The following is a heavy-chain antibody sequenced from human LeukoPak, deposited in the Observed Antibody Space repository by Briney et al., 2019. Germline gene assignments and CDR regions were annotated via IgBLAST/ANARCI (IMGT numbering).Heavy chain of an antibody. CDR2: ITSSSSST. CDR3: AKDDLYGKFDY. Sequence: GGSLRLSCAASGFSFSTYGMSWVRQAPGKGLEWVSAITSSSSSTYYADSVKGRFTISRDNSKHTMYLQMNSLRAEDTAVYYCAKDDLYGKFDYWGQRTLVTVSS. J-gene: IGHJ4*02. V-gene: IGHV3-23*01. D-gene: IGHD4-17*01. CDR1: GFSFSTYG.